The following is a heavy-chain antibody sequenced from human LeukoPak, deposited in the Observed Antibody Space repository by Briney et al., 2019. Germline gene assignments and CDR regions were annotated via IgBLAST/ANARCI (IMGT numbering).Heavy chain of an antibody. CDR3: ARSIGLTGGGVDV. CDR1: GFTFSDYN. CDR2: ITNSGSTI. J-gene: IGHJ6*02. Sequence: GGSLRLSCAASGFTFSDYNMNCVRQAPGKGLEWVSYITNSGSTIHYADYVKGRFTISRDNAKNSLYLQMNSLRAEDTAVYYCARSIGLTGGGVDVWGQGTTVTVSS. V-gene: IGHV3-11*01. D-gene: IGHD3-9*01.